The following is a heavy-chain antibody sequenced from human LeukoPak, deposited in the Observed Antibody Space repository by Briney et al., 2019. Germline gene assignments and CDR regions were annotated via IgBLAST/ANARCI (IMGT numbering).Heavy chain of an antibody. CDR2: IYIVGNT. CDR3: ARGTVTAPDF. Sequence: PGGSLRLSCAASGFAMSSNYMSWVRQAPGKGLEWVSVIYIVGNTYYADSVKGRFTISRDNSKNTLYLQMNSLRADDTAVYHCARGTVTAPDFWGQGTLVTVSS. D-gene: IGHD4-17*01. J-gene: IGHJ4*02. CDR1: GFAMSSNY. V-gene: IGHV3-53*01.